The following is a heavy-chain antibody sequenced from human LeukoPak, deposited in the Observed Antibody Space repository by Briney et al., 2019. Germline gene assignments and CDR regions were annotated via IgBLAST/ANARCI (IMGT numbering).Heavy chain of an antibody. V-gene: IGHV3-23*01. CDR3: AKERPTRRYCSGGSCYSRYFDY. CDR2: ISGSGGST. Sequence: PGRSLRLSCAASGFTVSSNYMSWVRQAPGKGLEWVSAISGSGGSTYYTDSVKGRFTISRDNSKNTLYLQMNSLRAEDTAVHYCAKERPTRRYCSGGSCYSRYFDYWGQGTLVTVSS. D-gene: IGHD2-15*01. J-gene: IGHJ4*02. CDR1: GFTVSSNY.